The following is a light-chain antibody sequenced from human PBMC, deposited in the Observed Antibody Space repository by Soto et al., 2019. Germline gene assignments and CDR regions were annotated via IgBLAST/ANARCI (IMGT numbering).Light chain of an antibody. V-gene: IGLV1-40*01. J-gene: IGLJ1*01. CDR2: SNA. CDR3: QSYDSRLSSYV. CDR1: SSNIGTGYD. Sequence: QSALTQPPSVSGAPGQRVTISCTGGSSNIGTGYDVHWYQQLPGTAPKLHIYSNANRPSGVPDRFSGSKSGTSASLAITGLQAEDEADYYCQSYDSRLSSYVLGTGTKVTV.